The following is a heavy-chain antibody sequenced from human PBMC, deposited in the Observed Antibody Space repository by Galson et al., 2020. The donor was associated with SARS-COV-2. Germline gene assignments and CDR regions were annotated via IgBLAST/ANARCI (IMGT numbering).Heavy chain of an antibody. J-gene: IGHJ4*02. Sequence: ASVKVSCKASGYTFSRHDINWVRQAPGQGLEWMGWMNPNTGNTGYVQKFQCRVTMTRDTSISTAYMELNSLRSEDTAVYYCAKVGGQWLEFDYWGQGTLVTVSS. CDR2: MNPNTGNT. CDR3: AKVGGQWLEFDY. D-gene: IGHD6-19*01. V-gene: IGHV1-8*01. CDR1: GYTFSRHD.